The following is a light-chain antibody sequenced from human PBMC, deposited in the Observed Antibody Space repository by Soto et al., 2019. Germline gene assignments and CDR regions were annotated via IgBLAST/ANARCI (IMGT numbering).Light chain of an antibody. CDR2: QVS. Sequence: QSVLNQPPSASGSPGQSVTISCTGTSSDVGGYDYVSWYQQLPGKAPTLILYQVSKRSSGVPDRFSGSKSGSTASLTVSGLQAEDEADYYCGSYADNNNFVFGTGTKVTVL. J-gene: IGLJ1*01. CDR3: GSYADNNNFV. V-gene: IGLV2-8*01. CDR1: SSDVGGYDY.